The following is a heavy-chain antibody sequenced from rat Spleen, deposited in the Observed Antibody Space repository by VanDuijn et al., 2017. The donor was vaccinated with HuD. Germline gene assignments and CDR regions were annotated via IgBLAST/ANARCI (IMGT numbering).Heavy chain of an antibody. V-gene: IGHV5S13*01. J-gene: IGHJ3*01. CDR1: GFTFSNYD. CDR2: ITSGGSYT. D-gene: IGHD1-12*03. CDR3: ATDGSRISRFAY. Sequence: EVQLVESGGGLVQPGRSLKLSCAASGFTFSNYDMAWVRQAPKKGLEWIATITSGGSYTYYPDSVKGRFTISRDNAKNTQYLQMDSLRSEDTATYYCATDGSRISRFAYWGQGTLVTVSS.